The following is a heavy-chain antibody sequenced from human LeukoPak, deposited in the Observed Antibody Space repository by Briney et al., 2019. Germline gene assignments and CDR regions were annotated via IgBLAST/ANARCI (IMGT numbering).Heavy chain of an antibody. D-gene: IGHD2-2*01. CDR2: ISWNSGSI. Sequence: GGSLRLSCAASRFTFDDYAMHWVRQAPGKGLEWVSGISWNSGSIGYADSVKGRFTISRDNAKNSLYLQMNSLRAEDTALYYCAKDGCSSTSCYAGSNNWFDPWGQGTLVTVSS. CDR3: AKDGCSSTSCYAGSNNWFDP. V-gene: IGHV3-9*01. CDR1: RFTFDDYA. J-gene: IGHJ5*02.